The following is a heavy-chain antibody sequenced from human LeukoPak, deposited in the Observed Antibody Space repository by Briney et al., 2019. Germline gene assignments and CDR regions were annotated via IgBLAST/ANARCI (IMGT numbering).Heavy chain of an antibody. J-gene: IGHJ4*02. D-gene: IGHD2-15*01. CDR1: GYTFTGYY. CDR3: ARERAVQGYCSGGSCYINDY. Sequence: ASVTVSCKASGYTFTGYYMHWVRQAPGQGLEWMGRINANSGATNYAQNFQGRVTMTRDTSISTAYMELRRLRSDDTAVYYCARERAVQGYCSGGSCYINDYWGQGTLVTVSS. V-gene: IGHV1-2*06. CDR2: INANSGAT.